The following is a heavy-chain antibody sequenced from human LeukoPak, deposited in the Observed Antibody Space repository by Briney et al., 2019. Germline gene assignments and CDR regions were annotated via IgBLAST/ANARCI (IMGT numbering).Heavy chain of an antibody. CDR3: AKQLGYCSDGSCYFSY. Sequence: GGSLRLSCAASGFTFSSSAMSWVRQAPGKGLEWVSAISNNGGYTYYADSVQGRFTISRDNSKSTLCLQMNSLRAEDTAVYYCAKQLGYCSDGSCYFSYWGQGTLVTVSS. D-gene: IGHD2-15*01. J-gene: IGHJ4*02. V-gene: IGHV3-23*01. CDR1: GFTFSSSA. CDR2: ISNNGGYT.